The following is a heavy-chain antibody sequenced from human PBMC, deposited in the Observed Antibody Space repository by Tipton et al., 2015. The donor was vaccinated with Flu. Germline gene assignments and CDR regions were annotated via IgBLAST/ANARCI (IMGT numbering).Heavy chain of an antibody. J-gene: IGHJ4*02. CDR1: GFTFSNFA. Sequence: SGFTFSNFAMHWVRQAPGKGLEWVAGIWYDGSNKYYADSVKGRFTISRDNSKNTPYLQMNSLRAEDTAVYYCARGYDILTDGGGYFDYWGQGTLVTVSS. CDR3: ARGYDILTDGGGYFDY. D-gene: IGHD3-9*01. CDR2: IWYDGSNK. V-gene: IGHV3-33*01.